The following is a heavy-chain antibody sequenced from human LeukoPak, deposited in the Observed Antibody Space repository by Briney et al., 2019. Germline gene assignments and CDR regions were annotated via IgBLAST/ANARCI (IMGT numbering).Heavy chain of an antibody. CDR3: ATLTPDYYGSGSYFLVDV. CDR2: ISAYNGNT. D-gene: IGHD3-10*01. J-gene: IGHJ6*02. CDR1: GYTFTSYG. V-gene: IGHV1-18*01. Sequence: ASVKVSCKASGYTFTSYGISWVRQAPGQGLERMGWISAYNGNTNYAQKLQGRVTITADESTSTAYMELSSLRSEDTAVYYCATLTPDYYGSGSYFLVDVWGQGTTVTVSS.